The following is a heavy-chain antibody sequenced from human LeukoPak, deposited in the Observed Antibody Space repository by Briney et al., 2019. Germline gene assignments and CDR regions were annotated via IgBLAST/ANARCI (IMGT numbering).Heavy chain of an antibody. J-gene: IGHJ4*02. V-gene: IGHV4-39*01. CDR3: ARDRSSYFDY. CDR1: GGSISSNNYY. D-gene: IGHD1-14*01. CDR2: IYNSGST. Sequence: PSETLSLTCTVSGGSISSNNYYWGWIRQPPGKGLEWIGSIYNSGSTYYNPSLKSRVTISVDTSKNQFALKLSSVAAADTAAYYCARDRSSYFDYWGQGTLVTVSS.